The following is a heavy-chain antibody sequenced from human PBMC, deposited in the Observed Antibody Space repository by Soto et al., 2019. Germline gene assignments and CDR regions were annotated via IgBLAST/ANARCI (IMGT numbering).Heavy chain of an antibody. D-gene: IGHD6-13*01. V-gene: IGHV3-30-3*01. J-gene: IGHJ4*02. Sequence: QVQLVESGGGVVQPGRSLRLSCAASGFTFSSYAMHWVRQAPGKGLEWVAVISYDGSNKYYADSVKGRFTISRGNSKNTLYLQMNSLRAEDTAVYYCASGVWDIAAAGTSLFFGYWCPGTLVTVSS. CDR1: GFTFSSYA. CDR3: ASGVWDIAAAGTSLFFGY. CDR2: ISYDGSNK.